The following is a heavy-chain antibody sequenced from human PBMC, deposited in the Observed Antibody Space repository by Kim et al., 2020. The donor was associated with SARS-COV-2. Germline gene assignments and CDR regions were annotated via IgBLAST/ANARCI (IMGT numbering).Heavy chain of an antibody. CDR2: INAGNGNT. Sequence: ASVKVSCKASGYTFTSYAMHWVRQAPGQRLEWMGWINAGNGNTKYSQKFQGRVTITRDTSASTAYMELSSLRSEDTAVYYCARLGSSGGDPGVWYYYGMDVWGQGTTVTVSS. V-gene: IGHV1-3*01. CDR1: GYTFTSYA. D-gene: IGHD2-21*02. CDR3: ARLGSSGGDPGVWYYYGMDV. J-gene: IGHJ6*02.